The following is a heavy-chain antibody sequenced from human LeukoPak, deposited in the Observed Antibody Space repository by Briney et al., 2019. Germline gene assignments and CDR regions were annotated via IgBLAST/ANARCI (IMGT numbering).Heavy chain of an antibody. D-gene: IGHD2-2*01. J-gene: IGHJ4*02. CDR1: GYTFTGYY. CDR3: ARDLASGDIVVEPAAIGY. V-gene: IGHV1-2*02. Sequence: GASVKVSCKASGYTFTGYYMHWVRQAPGQGLEWMGWINPNSGGTNYAQKFQGRVTMTRDTSISTAYMELSRLRSDDTAVYYCARDLASGDIVVEPAAIGYWGQGTLVTVSS. CDR2: INPNSGGT.